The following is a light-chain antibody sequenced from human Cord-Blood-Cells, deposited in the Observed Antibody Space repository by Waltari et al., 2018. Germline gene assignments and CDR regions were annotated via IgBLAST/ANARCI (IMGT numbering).Light chain of an antibody. Sequence: DIQMTQSPSTLSASVGDRLTITCRARQSVSSWLAWYQQKPRKAPKLLIYDACSVESGVASRFSGRGSGTESTLAVSNLQTDDFATYYCQQDNSYSPTYGPGCKVDIK. CDR1: QSVSSW. CDR2: DAC. J-gene: IGKJ1*01. CDR3: QQDNSYSPT. V-gene: IGKV1-5*01.